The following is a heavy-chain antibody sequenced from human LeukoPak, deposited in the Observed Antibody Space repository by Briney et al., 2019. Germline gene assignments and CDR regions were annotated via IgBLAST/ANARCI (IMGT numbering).Heavy chain of an antibody. CDR2: IYPGDSDT. V-gene: IGHV5-51*01. J-gene: IGHJ3*02. CDR3: ARPCDGYNSDAFDI. Sequence: GESLKISCNGSGKSFTSFWIAWGRQMPGKGLEWMGIIYPGDSDTRYSPSFQGQVTISADKSLSTANLKWSGLKATAVAMYYCARPCDGYNSDAFDIWGQGTMVTVSS. CDR1: GKSFTSFW. D-gene: IGHD5-24*01.